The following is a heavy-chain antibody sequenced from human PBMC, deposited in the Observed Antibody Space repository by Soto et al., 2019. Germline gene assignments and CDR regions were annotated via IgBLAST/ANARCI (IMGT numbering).Heavy chain of an antibody. CDR3: AKDGGPVYCNSPGCSAKHLDD. J-gene: IGHJ4*02. CDR2: ISYDGDNE. V-gene: IGHV3-30*18. Sequence: QVQLVESGGGVVQPGRSLRLSCAASGFSFSNYAMHWVRQAPGKGLEWLAIISYDGDNEYYADYVRGRFTISRDNSKNTLYLKTNNLRHEDTAVYYCAKDGGPVYCNSPGCSAKHLDDWGQGTLVTVSS. CDR1: GFSFSNYA. D-gene: IGHD2-2*01.